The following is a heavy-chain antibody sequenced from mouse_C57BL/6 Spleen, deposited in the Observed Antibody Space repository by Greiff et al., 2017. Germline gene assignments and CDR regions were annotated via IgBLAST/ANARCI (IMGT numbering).Heavy chain of an antibody. CDR1: GYTFTSYW. CDR2: IYPSDSET. CDR3: ARSRDYGGTFAY. D-gene: IGHD2-4*01. V-gene: IGHV1-61*01. J-gene: IGHJ3*01. Sequence: VQLQQPGAELVRPGSSVKLSCKASGYTFTSYWMDWVKQRPGQGLEWIGNIYPSDSETHYNQKFKDKATLTVDKSSSTAYMQLSSLTSEDSAVYYCARSRDYGGTFAYWGQGTLVTVSA.